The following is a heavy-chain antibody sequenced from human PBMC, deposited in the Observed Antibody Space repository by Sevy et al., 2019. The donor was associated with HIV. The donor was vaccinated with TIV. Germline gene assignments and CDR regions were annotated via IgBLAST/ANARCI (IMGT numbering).Heavy chain of an antibody. CDR3: ARDLPSCGGDCY. CDR2: ISYDGSNK. CDR1: GFTFSSYA. Sequence: GGSLRLSCAASGFTFSSYARHWVRQAPGKGLEWVAVISYDGSNKYYADSVKGRFTISRDNSKNTLYLQMNSLRAEDTAVYYCARDLPSCGGDCYWGQGTLVTVSS. V-gene: IGHV3-30-3*01. J-gene: IGHJ4*02. D-gene: IGHD2-21*02.